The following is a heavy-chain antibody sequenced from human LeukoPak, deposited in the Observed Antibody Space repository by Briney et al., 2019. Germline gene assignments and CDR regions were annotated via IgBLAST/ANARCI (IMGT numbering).Heavy chain of an antibody. CDR3: ARVDTANDAFDM. V-gene: IGHV1-18*01. D-gene: IGHD5-18*01. CDR1: GYTFTSYG. Sequence: ASVKVSCKASGYTFTSYGISWVRQAPGQGLEWMGWISAYNGNTNYAQKLQGRVTMTTDTSTSTAYMDLSSLRSDDTAVYYCARVDTANDAFDMWGQGTMVTVSS. J-gene: IGHJ3*02. CDR2: ISAYNGNT.